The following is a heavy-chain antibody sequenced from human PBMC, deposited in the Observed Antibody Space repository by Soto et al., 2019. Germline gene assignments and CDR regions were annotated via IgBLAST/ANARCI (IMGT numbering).Heavy chain of an antibody. CDR1: GFSFGNYA. V-gene: IGHV3-23*01. D-gene: IGHD5-12*01. CDR2: ISGSGAGT. J-gene: IGHJ4*02. CDR3: ATGTGPWRDDGYNFPDY. Sequence: GSLRLSCAASGFSFGNYAMSWVRQAPGKGLEWVSAISGSGAGTYYADSVKGRFTISRDNSKNTIYLQMNSLRPEDTAVYYCATGTGPWRDDGYNFPDYWGQGTLVTVSS.